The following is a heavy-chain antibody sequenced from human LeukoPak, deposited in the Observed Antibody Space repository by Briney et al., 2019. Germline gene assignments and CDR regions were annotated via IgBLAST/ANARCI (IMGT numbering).Heavy chain of an antibody. CDR2: ISYVGSNK. Sequence: GGSLRLSCAASGFTFSSYAMHWVRQAPGKGLEWVPFISYVGSNKYYADSVKGRFTISRDNSKNTLYLQMDSLRAEDTAVYYCARDRWQLVHLFDYWGQGTLVTVSS. D-gene: IGHD6-13*01. J-gene: IGHJ4*02. CDR1: GFTFSSYA. CDR3: ARDRWQLVHLFDY. V-gene: IGHV3-30*04.